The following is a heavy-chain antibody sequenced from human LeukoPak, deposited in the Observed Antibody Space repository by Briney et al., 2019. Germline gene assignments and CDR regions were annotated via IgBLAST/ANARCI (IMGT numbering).Heavy chain of an antibody. Sequence: PSETLSLTCTVSGASNNSYYWSWIRQSPGKGLEWIGYTHPSGNTNYNPSLKSRVTISVDTSTNQFSLKLKSVTAADTAVYYCARKAPKKGWFDPWGQGLLVTVSS. V-gene: IGHV4-4*08. CDR2: THPSGNT. J-gene: IGHJ5*02. CDR3: ARKAPKKGWFDP. CDR1: GASNNSYY.